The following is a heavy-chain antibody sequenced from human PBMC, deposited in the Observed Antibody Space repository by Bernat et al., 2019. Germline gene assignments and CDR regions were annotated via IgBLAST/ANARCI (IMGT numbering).Heavy chain of an antibody. V-gene: IGHV3-74*01. CDR1: GFTFSGYW. CDR3: VRDPNRKLDY. J-gene: IGHJ4*02. D-gene: IGHD1-1*01. CDR2: INIDGTTT. Sequence: EVQLAESGGGLVQPGGSLRLSCAASGFTFSGYWMDWVRQAPGKGPVWVSRINIDGTTTNYADSVKGRFTMSRDNAKNTVYLQMNSLRAEDKAVYYCVRDPNRKLDYWGQGTQVTVSP.